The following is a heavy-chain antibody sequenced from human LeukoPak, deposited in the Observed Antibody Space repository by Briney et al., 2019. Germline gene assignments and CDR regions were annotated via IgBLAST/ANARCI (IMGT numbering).Heavy chain of an antibody. V-gene: IGHV3-7*01. D-gene: IGHD3-10*01. Sequence: PGGSLRLSCAASGFTFSSYWMSWVRQAPGKGLEWVANIKQDGSEKYYVDSVKGRFTVSRDNAKNSLYLQMNSLRADDTALYYCARDHYPLDAFDIWGQGTMVTVSS. J-gene: IGHJ3*02. CDR2: IKQDGSEK. CDR1: GFTFSSYW. CDR3: ARDHYPLDAFDI.